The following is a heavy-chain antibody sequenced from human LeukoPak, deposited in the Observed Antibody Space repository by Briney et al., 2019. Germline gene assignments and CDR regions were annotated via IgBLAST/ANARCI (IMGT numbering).Heavy chain of an antibody. J-gene: IGHJ4*02. Sequence: SETLSLTCTVSGESISGFYWTWIRQPPGKGLEWIGYIYYSGGTNYNPPLKSRVTISVDTSKNQFSLKLSSVTAADTAVYYCARGVVIAPQTFDYWGQGTLVTVSS. CDR2: IYYSGGT. CDR3: ARGVVIAPQTFDY. CDR1: GESISGFY. V-gene: IGHV4-59*01. D-gene: IGHD2-21*01.